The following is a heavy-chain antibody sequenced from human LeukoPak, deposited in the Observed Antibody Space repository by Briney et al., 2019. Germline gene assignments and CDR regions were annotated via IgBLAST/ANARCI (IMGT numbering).Heavy chain of an antibody. Sequence: GGSLRLSCAASGFTFSSYWMNWARQAPGKGLEWVASINHNGNVNYYVDSVMGRFTISRDNAKNSLYLQMSNLRAEDTAVYFCARGGGLDVWGQGATVAVSS. V-gene: IGHV3-7*03. CDR2: INHNGNVN. J-gene: IGHJ6*02. D-gene: IGHD3-16*01. CDR3: ARGGGLDV. CDR1: GFTFSSYW.